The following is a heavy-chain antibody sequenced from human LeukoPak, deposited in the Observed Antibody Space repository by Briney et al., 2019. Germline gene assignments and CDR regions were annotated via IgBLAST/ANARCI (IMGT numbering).Heavy chain of an antibody. Sequence: RASVKVSCKASGYTFTSYGISWVRQAPGQGLEWMGGIIPIFGTANYAQKFQGRVTITTDESTSTAYMELSSLRSEDTAVYYCARGMVAGTTPLAWFDPWGQGTLVTVSS. D-gene: IGHD1-7*01. J-gene: IGHJ5*02. CDR2: IIPIFGTA. CDR1: GYTFTSYG. CDR3: ARGMVAGTTPLAWFDP. V-gene: IGHV1-69*05.